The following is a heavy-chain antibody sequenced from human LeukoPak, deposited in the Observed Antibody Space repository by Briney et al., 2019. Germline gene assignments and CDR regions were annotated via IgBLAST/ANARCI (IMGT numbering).Heavy chain of an antibody. CDR1: GYTFTSYY. V-gene: IGHV1-46*01. Sequence: ASVKVSCKASGYTFTSYYMHWVRQAPGQGLEWMGMINPSGGSTSYAQKFQGRVTMTRDTSTSTVYMELSSLRSEDTAVYYCARDGVDTAMVTAGFFDYWGQGTLVTVSS. CDR3: ARDGVDTAMVTAGFFDY. J-gene: IGHJ4*02. D-gene: IGHD5-18*01. CDR2: INPSGGST.